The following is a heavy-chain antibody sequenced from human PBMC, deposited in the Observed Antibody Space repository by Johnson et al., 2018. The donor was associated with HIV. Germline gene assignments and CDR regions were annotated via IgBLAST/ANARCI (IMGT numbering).Heavy chain of an antibody. V-gene: IGHV3-13*01. J-gene: IGHJ3*02. D-gene: IGHD1-26*01. CDR3: AKDMRQWELLDAFDI. Sequence: VQLVESGGGLVQPGGSLRLSCAASGFTFSSYDMHWVRQTTGKGLEWVSVIDTAGDTYYAGSVKGRFTISRENAKKSLYLQMNSLRAEDTAVYYCAKDMRQWELLDAFDIWGQGTMVTVSS. CDR1: GFTFSSYD. CDR2: IDTAGDT.